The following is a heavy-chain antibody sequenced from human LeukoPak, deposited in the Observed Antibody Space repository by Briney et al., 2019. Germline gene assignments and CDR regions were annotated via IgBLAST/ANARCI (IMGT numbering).Heavy chain of an antibody. CDR1: GFTFDDYA. D-gene: IGHD6-6*01. V-gene: IGHV3-9*01. CDR3: AKSTGIAARPPDY. Sequence: GGSLRLSCAASGFTFDDYAMHWVRQAPGKGLEWVSCISWNSGTIAYADSVKGRFTISRDNAKNSLYLQMNSLRAENTALYYCAKSTGIAARPPDYWGQGTLVTVSS. J-gene: IGHJ4*02. CDR2: ISWNSGTI.